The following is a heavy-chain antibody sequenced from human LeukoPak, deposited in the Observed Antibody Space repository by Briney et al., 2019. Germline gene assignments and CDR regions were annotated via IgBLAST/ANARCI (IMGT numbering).Heavy chain of an antibody. CDR2: IYSGGST. V-gene: IGHV3-53*01. J-gene: IGHJ6*02. CDR3: AKDPHIMGILDYYYGMDV. D-gene: IGHD1-26*01. CDR1: GFTVSSNY. Sequence: PGGSLRLSCAASGFTVSSNYMSWVRQAPGKGLEWVSVIYSGGSTYYADSVKGRFTISRDNSKNTLYLQMNSLRAEDTAVYYCAKDPHIMGILDYYYGMDVWGQGTTVTVSS.